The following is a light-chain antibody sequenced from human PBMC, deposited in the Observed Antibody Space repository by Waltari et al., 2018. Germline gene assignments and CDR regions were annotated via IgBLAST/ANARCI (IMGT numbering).Light chain of an antibody. J-gene: IGLJ2*01. CDR1: SSRLGAGYD. Sequence: QSVLTQPPSVSGASGQRVTIPCTGSSSRLGAGYDVNWYQQLPGTAPNLLIYGNNNRPPGVPDLFSGSKSGTSASLAITGLQAEDEADYYCQSYDSSLSGSVFCGGTILTVL. CDR3: QSYDSSLSGSV. CDR2: GNN. V-gene: IGLV1-40*01.